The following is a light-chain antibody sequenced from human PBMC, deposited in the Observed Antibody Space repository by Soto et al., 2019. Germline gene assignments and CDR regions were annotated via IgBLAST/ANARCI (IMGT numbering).Light chain of an antibody. V-gene: IGLV1-51*01. Sequence: QSVLAQPPSVSAAPGQKVTISCCGSSSNIGGNSVSWYQQLPGTAPKLLIYDDNKRPSGIPDRFSGSKSGTSATLGITGFQTGDEADYYCGSWDSSLSACVFGTGTKVTVL. CDR1: SSNIGGNS. CDR2: DDN. J-gene: IGLJ1*01. CDR3: GSWDSSLSACV.